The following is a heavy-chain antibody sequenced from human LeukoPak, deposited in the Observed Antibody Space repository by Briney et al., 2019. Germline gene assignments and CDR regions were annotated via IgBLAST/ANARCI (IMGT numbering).Heavy chain of an antibody. V-gene: IGHV1-69*02. CDR2: IIPILAVT. D-gene: IGHD1-20*01. CDR3: ARVPISITGNDY. J-gene: IGHJ4*02. CDR1: AVTFTSYT. Sequence: SVKVSCKASAVTFTSYTINWVRQAPGQGLQWVGRIIPILAVTDYAQEFQGRVTFTADKSTSTAYMELSRLRSEDTAVYYCARVPISITGNDYWGQGTLVTVSS.